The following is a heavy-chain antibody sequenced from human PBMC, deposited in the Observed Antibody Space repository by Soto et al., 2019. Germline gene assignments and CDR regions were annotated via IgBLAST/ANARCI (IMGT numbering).Heavy chain of an antibody. Sequence: EVQLVESGGGLVQPGRSLRLSCAASGFTFDDYAMHWVRQAPGKGLEWVSGISWNSGSIGYADSVKGRFTISRDNAKNSLYLQMNSLRAEDTALYYCAKDKRPGDYYYYGMDVWGQGTTVTVSS. D-gene: IGHD6-6*01. CDR3: AKDKRPGDYYYYGMDV. V-gene: IGHV3-9*01. CDR1: GFTFDDYA. CDR2: ISWNSGSI. J-gene: IGHJ6*02.